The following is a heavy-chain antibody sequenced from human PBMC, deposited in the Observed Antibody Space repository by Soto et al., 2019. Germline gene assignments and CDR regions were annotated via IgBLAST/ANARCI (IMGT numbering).Heavy chain of an antibody. CDR1: GGTFSSYA. CDR2: IIPIFGTA. V-gene: IGHV1-69*13. CDR3: ARGPAAPRPASDPTIDY. J-gene: IGHJ4*02. Sequence: SVKVSCKASGGTFSSYAISWVRQAPGQGLEWMGGIIPIFGTANYAQKFQGRVTITADESTSTAYMGLSSLRSEDTAVYYCARGPAAPRPASDPTIDYWGQGTLVTVSS. D-gene: IGHD6-25*01.